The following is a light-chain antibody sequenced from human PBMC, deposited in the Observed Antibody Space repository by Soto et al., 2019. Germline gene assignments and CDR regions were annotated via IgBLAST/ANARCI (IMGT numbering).Light chain of an antibody. CDR3: QQYNNWPWT. Sequence: EIVMTQSPATLSVSPGERATLSCRASQSVSSNLAWYQQKPGQPPRLLIYGASTRATGLPARFSCSGSGTEFTLTITSLQSEDFAVYYCQQYNNWPWTFGQGTKVEIK. V-gene: IGKV3-15*01. J-gene: IGKJ1*01. CDR1: QSVSSN. CDR2: GAS.